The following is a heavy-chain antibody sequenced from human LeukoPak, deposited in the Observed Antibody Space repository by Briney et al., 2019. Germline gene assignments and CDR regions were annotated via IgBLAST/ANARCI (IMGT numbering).Heavy chain of an antibody. CDR1: EFSVGSNY. Sequence: GGSLRLSCAASEFSVGSNYMTWVRQAPGKGLEWVSLIYSGGSTYYADSVKGRFTISRDNSKNTLYLQMNSLRAEDTAVYYCARVQPHRIHYDNRDYPTHNDYWGQGTLVTVSS. CDR2: IYSGGST. CDR3: ARVQPHRIHYDNRDYPTHNDY. D-gene: IGHD3-22*01. J-gene: IGHJ4*02. V-gene: IGHV3-66*01.